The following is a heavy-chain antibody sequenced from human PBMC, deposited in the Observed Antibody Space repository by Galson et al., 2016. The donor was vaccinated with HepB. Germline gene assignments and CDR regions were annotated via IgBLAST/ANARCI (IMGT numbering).Heavy chain of an antibody. CDR3: ARVGPRLFTHYYDGSGPPNFYYHAMDV. Sequence: SVKVSCKASGTTFSNYAFSWVRQAPGQGLEWMGGIIPIFRKTTYGQRFQGRVTITADESTGTAYMELSSLTSEDTALYFCARVGPRLFTHYYDGSGPPNFYYHAMDVWCQGTTVTVSS. V-gene: IGHV1-69*13. CDR2: IIPIFRKT. J-gene: IGHJ6*02. CDR1: GTTFSNYA. D-gene: IGHD3-22*01.